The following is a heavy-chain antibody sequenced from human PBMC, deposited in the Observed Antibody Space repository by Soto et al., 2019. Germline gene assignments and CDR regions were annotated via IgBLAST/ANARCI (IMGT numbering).Heavy chain of an antibody. CDR3: ARRTRFSGLTGGEFDY. J-gene: IGHJ4*02. CDR1: GYRYTNYW. Sequence: EVQLVQSGAEVKKPGESLKISCKGSGYRYTNYWIGWVRQMPGKGLEWMGIIFPGDSDTRYSPSFQGQVTISADKSITPAYLQWSSLKASDTAMYYCARRTRFSGLTGGEFDYWGQGTLVSVSS. D-gene: IGHD2-8*02. CDR2: IFPGDSDT. V-gene: IGHV5-51*01.